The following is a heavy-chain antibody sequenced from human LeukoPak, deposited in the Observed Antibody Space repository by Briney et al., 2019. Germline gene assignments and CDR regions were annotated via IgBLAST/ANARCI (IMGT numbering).Heavy chain of an antibody. V-gene: IGHV3-74*01. J-gene: IGHJ3*02. CDR1: GFTFSSYW. CDR3: ARVMDSSGWYAFGAFHI. D-gene: IGHD6-19*01. Sequence: GGSLRLSCAASGFTFSSYWMHWVRQAPGKGLVWVSRINSDGSSTSYADSVKGRFTISRDNAKNTLYLQMNSLRAEDTAVYYCARVMDSSGWYAFGAFHIWGQGTMVTVSS. CDR2: INSDGSST.